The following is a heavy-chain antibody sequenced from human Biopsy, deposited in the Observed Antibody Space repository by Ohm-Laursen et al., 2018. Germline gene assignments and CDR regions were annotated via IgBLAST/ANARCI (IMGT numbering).Heavy chain of an antibody. CDR3: ARGLPRIAPMVRGRRTWFDP. J-gene: IGHJ5*02. D-gene: IGHD3-10*01. V-gene: IGHV4-34*01. CDR2: INHSGST. CDR1: GGSFSGYY. Sequence: GTLSLTCAVYGGSFSGYYWSWIRQTPGKGLEWIGEINHSGSTNYKPSLDSRVAISADTSKNQFPLNLYSVTAADTAVYFCARGLPRIAPMVRGRRTWFDPWGQGTMVTVSS.